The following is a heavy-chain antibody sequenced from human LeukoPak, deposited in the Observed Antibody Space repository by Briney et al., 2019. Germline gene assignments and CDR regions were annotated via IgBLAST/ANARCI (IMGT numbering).Heavy chain of an antibody. CDR3: ARRALDSSGYPYDAFDI. D-gene: IGHD3-22*01. J-gene: IGHJ3*02. Sequence: SETLSLTCTVSGGSISSYYWSWIRQPPGKGLEWIGYIYISGSTNYNPSLKSRATISVDTSKNQFSLKLSSVTAVDTAVYYCARRALDSSGYPYDAFDIWGQGTMVTVSS. CDR2: IYISGST. CDR1: GGSISSYY. V-gene: IGHV4-4*09.